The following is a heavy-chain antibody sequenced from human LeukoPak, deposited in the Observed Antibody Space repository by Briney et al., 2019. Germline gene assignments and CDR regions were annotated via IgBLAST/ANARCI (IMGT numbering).Heavy chain of an antibody. D-gene: IGHD2-2*01. CDR1: GGSFSGYY. Sequence: SETLSLTCAVYGGSFSGYYWSWIRQPPGKGLEWIGEINHSGSTNYNPSLKSRVTISVDTSKNQFSLKLSSVTAADTAVYYCASDPSVVPAAIGADPWFDPWGQGTLVTVSS. CDR2: INHSGST. J-gene: IGHJ5*02. V-gene: IGHV4-34*01. CDR3: ASDPSVVPAAIGADPWFDP.